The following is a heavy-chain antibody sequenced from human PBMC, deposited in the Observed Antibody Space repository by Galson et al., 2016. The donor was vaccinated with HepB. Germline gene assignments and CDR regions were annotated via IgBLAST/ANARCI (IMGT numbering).Heavy chain of an antibody. CDR1: GFTFDTHA. CDR2: ISGSGLKT. CDR3: ASASGSNVHFDS. D-gene: IGHD1-26*01. V-gene: IGHV3-23*01. J-gene: IGHJ4*02. Sequence: SLRLSCAASGFTFDTHAMNWVRQAPGKGPEWVSAISGSGLKTDYADSVKGRFTISRDNAKNTLYLQMNSLRAEDAAVYYCASASGSNVHFDSWGQGTLVTVSS.